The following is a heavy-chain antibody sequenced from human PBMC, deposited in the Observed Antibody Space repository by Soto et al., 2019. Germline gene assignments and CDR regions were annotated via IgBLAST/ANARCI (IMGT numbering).Heavy chain of an antibody. Sequence: QLHLQESGPGLVKPSETLSLTCTVSGGSISSSSYYWGWIRQPPGKGLEWIGNVYYGGSTYYNPFLKGRVTISVETSKSQFSLQLSSVTAADTAVYYCAGGDYYHSSGYYFYYYTMDVWGQGTTVTVSS. CDR2: VYYGGST. D-gene: IGHD3-22*01. J-gene: IGHJ6*02. CDR1: GGSISSSSYY. CDR3: AGGDYYHSSGYYFYYYTMDV. V-gene: IGHV4-39*01.